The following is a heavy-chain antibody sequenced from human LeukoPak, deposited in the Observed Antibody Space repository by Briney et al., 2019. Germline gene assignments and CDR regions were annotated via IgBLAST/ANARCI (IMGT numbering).Heavy chain of an antibody. V-gene: IGHV1-46*01. CDR3: AGSSGWYNHLDY. Sequence: GASVKVSCKASGYTFTSYYMHWVRQAPGQGLEWMGIINPSGGSTSYAQKFQGRVTMTRDMSTSTAYMELRSLRSDDTAVYYCAGSSGWYNHLDYWGQGTLVTVSS. D-gene: IGHD6-19*01. CDR1: GYTFTSYY. J-gene: IGHJ4*02. CDR2: INPSGGST.